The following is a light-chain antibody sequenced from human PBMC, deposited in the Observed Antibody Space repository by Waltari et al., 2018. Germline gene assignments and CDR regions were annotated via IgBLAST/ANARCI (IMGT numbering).Light chain of an antibody. CDR1: SRDVGVYNL. CDR3: CSYGRSRNFDGL. J-gene: IGLJ3*02. CDR2: EGS. V-gene: IGLV2-23*03. Sequence: QSALTQPASVSGSPGQSITISCTGTSRDVGVYNLVSWYQQLPGQAPKLMIFEGSNRPSRVSDRFSGSMSGNTVSPTISGLQAEDEADYYGCSYGRSRNFDGLFGGGTKLTVL.